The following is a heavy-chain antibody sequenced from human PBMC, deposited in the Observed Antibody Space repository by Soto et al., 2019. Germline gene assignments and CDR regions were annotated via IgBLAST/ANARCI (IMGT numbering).Heavy chain of an antibody. CDR2: ISAYNGNT. J-gene: IGHJ3*02. V-gene: IGHV1-18*01. CDR1: GYTFTSYG. D-gene: IGHD6-19*01. CDR3: ARIFYSSGWKDAFDI. Sequence: GASVKVSCKASGYTFTSYGISWVRQAPGQGLEWMGWISAYNGNTNYAQKLQGRVTMTTDTSTSTAYMELRSLRSDDTAVYYCARIFYSSGWKDAFDIWGQGTMVTVSS.